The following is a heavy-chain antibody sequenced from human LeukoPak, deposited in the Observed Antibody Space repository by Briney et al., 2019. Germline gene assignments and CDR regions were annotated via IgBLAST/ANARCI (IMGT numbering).Heavy chain of an antibody. CDR1: GFTFSDYY. CDR2: ISSSGSTI. CDR3: ARARYSSGWFASDAFDI. V-gene: IGHV3-11*04. D-gene: IGHD6-19*01. Sequence: PGGSLRLSCAASGFTFSDYYMSWIRQAPGKGLEWVSYISSSGSTIYYADSVKGRFTISRDNSKNTLYLQMNSLRAEDTAVYYCARARYSSGWFASDAFDIWGQGTMVTVSS. J-gene: IGHJ3*02.